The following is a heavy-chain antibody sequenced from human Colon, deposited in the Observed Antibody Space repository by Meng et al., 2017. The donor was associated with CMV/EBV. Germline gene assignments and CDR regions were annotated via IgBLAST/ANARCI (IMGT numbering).Heavy chain of an antibody. J-gene: IGHJ6*02. Sequence: GGSLRLSCAASGFTFSSYAMPWVRQAPGKGLEWVAVISYDGSNKYYADSVKGRFTISRDNSKNTLYLQMNSLRAEDTAVYYCARARLSSKVLEWLPSYYYYGMDVWGQGTTVTVSS. CDR3: ARARLSSKVLEWLPSYYYYGMDV. CDR2: ISYDGSNK. CDR1: GFTFSSYA. V-gene: IGHV3-30*04. D-gene: IGHD3-3*01.